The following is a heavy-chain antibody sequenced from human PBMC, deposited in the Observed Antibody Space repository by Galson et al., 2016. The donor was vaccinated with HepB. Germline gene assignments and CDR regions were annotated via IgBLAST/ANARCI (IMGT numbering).Heavy chain of an antibody. CDR3: ARDGLRFLVWLRDGMDV. D-gene: IGHD3-3*01. CDR2: ISTFNGYT. J-gene: IGHJ6*02. CDR1: GYSFSSYG. V-gene: IGHV1-18*01. Sequence: SVKVSCKASGYSFSSYGISWVRQAPGQGLVWLGWISTFNGYTKYAQKLQGRVTMTTDTSTSTAYMELRSLRSDDTAVYYCARDGLRFLVWLRDGMDVWGQGTTVTFSS.